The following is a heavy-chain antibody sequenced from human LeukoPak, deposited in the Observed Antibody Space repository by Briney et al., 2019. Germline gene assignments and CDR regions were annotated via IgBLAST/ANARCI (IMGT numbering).Heavy chain of an antibody. CDR3: ATRELMVRGFDP. J-gene: IGHJ5*02. CDR2: FDPKDGET. D-gene: IGHD3-10*01. Sequence: ASVKVSCKVSGYTHTELSMHWVRQAPGKGLEWMGGFDPKDGETIYAQKFQGRVTMTEDTSTDTAYMELSSLRSEDTAVYYCATRELMVRGFDPWGQETLVTVSS. CDR1: GYTHTELS. V-gene: IGHV1-24*01.